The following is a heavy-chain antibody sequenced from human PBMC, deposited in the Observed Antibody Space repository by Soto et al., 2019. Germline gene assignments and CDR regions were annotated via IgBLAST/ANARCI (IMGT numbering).Heavy chain of an antibody. CDR1: GGSISSYY. V-gene: IGHV4-4*07. CDR3: ARMYYDILTCLGSFDY. CDR2: IYTSGST. Sequence: PSETLSLTCTVSGGSISSYYWSWIRQPAGKGLEWIGRIYTSGSTNYNPSLKSRVTMSVDTSKNQFSLKLSSVTAADSAGYYCARMYYDILTCLGSFDYWGQGTLVTVSS. J-gene: IGHJ4*02. D-gene: IGHD3-9*01.